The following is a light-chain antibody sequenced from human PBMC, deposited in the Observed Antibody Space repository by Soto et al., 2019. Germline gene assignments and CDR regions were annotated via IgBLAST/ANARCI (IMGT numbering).Light chain of an antibody. V-gene: IGKV1-5*03. CDR2: KAS. J-gene: IGKJ1*01. CDR1: QSISTW. Sequence: DIQMTQFPSTLSASVGDRVTITCRASQSISTWLAWYQQKPGKAPKLLIYKASSLESGVPSRFSGSGSGTDFTLTISSLQPDDFATYYCQQYNNSFGQGTKVEI. CDR3: QQYNNS.